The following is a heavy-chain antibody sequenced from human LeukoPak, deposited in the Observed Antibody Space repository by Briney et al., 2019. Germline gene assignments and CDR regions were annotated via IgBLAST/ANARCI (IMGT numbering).Heavy chain of an antibody. V-gene: IGHV3-11*01. D-gene: IGHD1-26*01. CDR1: GFTFSDYY. CDR3: ARGVGVDV. CDR2: ISSSSGSTI. J-gene: IGHJ6*02. Sequence: PGGSLRLSCAASGFTFSDYYMSWIRQAPGKGLECVSYISSSSGSTIYYADSVKGRFTISRDNAKNSLYLQMNSLRAEDTAVYYCARGVGVDVWGQGTTVTVSS.